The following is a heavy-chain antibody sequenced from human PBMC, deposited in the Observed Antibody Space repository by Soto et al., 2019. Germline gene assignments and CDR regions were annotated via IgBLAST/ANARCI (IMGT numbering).Heavy chain of an antibody. D-gene: IGHD2-8*02. V-gene: IGHV3-21*01. J-gene: IGHJ5*02. CDR3: ARSGVERTYSESHGFAP. Sequence: AAEGNSIKYGVCWVSKTQGKGLEWLSSISDSGHYIYYADSVKGRFTISRDNAKNSLFLQMNSLRGEDTAVYYCARSGVERTYSESHGFAPWGHGTLVPGSS. CDR1: EGNSIKYG. CDR2: ISDSGHYI.